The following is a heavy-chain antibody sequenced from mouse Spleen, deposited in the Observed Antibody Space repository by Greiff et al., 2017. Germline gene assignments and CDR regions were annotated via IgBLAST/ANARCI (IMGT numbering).Heavy chain of an antibody. CDR1: GYTFTSYW. V-gene: IGHV1-64*01. CDR2: IHPNSGST. J-gene: IGHJ2*01. D-gene: IGHD1-1*01. Sequence: VQLQQPGAELVKPGASVKLSCKASGYTFTSYWMHWVKQRPGQGLEWIGMIHPNSGSTNYNEKFKSKATLTVDKSSSTAYMQLSSLTSEDSAVYYCASYYYGSSLFDYWGQGTTLTVSS. CDR3: ASYYYGSSLFDY.